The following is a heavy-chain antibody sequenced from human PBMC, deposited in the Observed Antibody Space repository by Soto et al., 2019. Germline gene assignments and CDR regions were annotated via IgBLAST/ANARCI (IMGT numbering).Heavy chain of an antibody. CDR2: ISAYNGNT. CDR1: GYTFTSYG. D-gene: IGHD3-22*01. V-gene: IGHV1-18*01. CDR3: ARDGGPTYYYDSSGYYYFQ. Sequence: QVQLVQSGAEVKKPGASVKVSCKASGYTFTSYGISWVRQAPGQGLEWMGWISAYNGNTNYAQKLQGRVTMTTDTSTSTAYMELRSLRSDDTAVYYCARDGGPTYYYDSSGYYYFQWGQGTLVTVSS. J-gene: IGHJ4*02.